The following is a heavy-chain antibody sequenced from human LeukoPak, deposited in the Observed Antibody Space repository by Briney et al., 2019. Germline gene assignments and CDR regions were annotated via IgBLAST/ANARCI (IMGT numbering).Heavy chain of an antibody. CDR2: ISYDGSNK. V-gene: IGHV3-30*04. CDR3: AKGRGWLQFFDY. Sequence: GGSLRLSCAASGFTFSSYAMHWVRQAPGKGLEWVAVISYDGSNKYYADSVKGRFTISRDNSKNTLYLQMNSLRAEDTAVYYCAKGRGWLQFFDYWGQGTLVTVSS. J-gene: IGHJ4*02. CDR1: GFTFSSYA. D-gene: IGHD5-24*01.